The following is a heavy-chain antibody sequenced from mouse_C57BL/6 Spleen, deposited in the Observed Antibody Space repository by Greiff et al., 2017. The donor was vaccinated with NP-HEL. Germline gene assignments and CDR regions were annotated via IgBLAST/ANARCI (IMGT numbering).Heavy chain of an antibody. CDR1: GYTFTSYW. V-gene: IGHV1-55*01. CDR3: ARWGMITTNYFDY. CDR2: IYPGSGST. D-gene: IGHD2-4*01. J-gene: IGHJ2*01. Sequence: VQLQQSGAELVKPGASVKMSCKASGYTFTSYWITWVKQRPGQGLEWIGDIYPGSGSTNYNEKFKSKATLTVDTSSSTAYMQLSSLTSEDSAVYYCARWGMITTNYFDYWGQGTTLTVSS.